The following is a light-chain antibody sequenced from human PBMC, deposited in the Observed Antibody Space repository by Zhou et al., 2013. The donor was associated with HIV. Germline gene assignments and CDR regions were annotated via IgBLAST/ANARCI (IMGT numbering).Light chain of an antibody. Sequence: EIVMTQSPGTLSVSPGERASLSCRASQSVTTKVAWYQQKPGQAPRLLIYDASNRATGIPARFSGSGSGTDFTLTISSLEPEDFAVYYCQQRSNWLFTFGPGTKVDIK. CDR3: QQRSNWLFT. CDR1: QSVTTK. J-gene: IGKJ3*01. CDR2: DAS. V-gene: IGKV3-11*01.